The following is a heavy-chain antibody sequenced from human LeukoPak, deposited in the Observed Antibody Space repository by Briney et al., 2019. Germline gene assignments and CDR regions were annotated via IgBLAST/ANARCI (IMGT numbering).Heavy chain of an antibody. D-gene: IGHD3-22*01. CDR1: GCTFTSYG. J-gene: IGHJ4*02. Sequence: VASVKVSCKASGCTFTSYGIGWVRQAPGQGLEWMGWISAYNGNTNYAQKLQGRVTMTTDTSTSTAYMELRSLRSDDTAVYYCARVPPAGGYLIAYYFDYWGQGTLVTVSS. CDR3: ARVPPAGGYLIAYYFDY. V-gene: IGHV1-18*01. CDR2: ISAYNGNT.